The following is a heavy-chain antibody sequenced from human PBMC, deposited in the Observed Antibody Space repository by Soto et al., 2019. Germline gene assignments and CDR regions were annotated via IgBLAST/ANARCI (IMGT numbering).Heavy chain of an antibody. CDR1: GGSISSGGYS. J-gene: IGHJ2*01. V-gene: IGHV4-30-2*01. CDR2: IFPSGST. D-gene: IGHD1-26*01. CDR3: ASAGGSGSPDWYFDL. Sequence: QLQLQESGSGLVKPSQTLSLTCAVSGGSISSGGYSWSWIRQPPGKGLEWFGYIFPSGSTYYNPSLQSPVTISTDNSKTQFSLRLTSVTAAATAVYYCASAGGSGSPDWYFDLWGRGTLVTVSS.